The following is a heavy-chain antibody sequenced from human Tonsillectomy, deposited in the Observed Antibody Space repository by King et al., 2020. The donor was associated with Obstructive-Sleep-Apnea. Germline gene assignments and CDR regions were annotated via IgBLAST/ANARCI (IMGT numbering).Heavy chain of an antibody. CDR1: VCTFSDYY. Sequence: VQLVESGGGLVKPGGSLRLSCAASVCTFSDYYMSWVRQAPGRGLEWVSYISSISGYTNYADSVKGRFTITRDNAKNLLYLQVNSLRAEDTAVYYCARGDDYGDYWGQGTLVTVSS. CDR2: ISSISGYT. V-gene: IGHV3-11*06. CDR3: ARGDDYGDY. J-gene: IGHJ4*02.